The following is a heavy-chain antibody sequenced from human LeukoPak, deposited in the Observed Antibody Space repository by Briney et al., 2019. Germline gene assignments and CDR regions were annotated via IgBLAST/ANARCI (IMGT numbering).Heavy chain of an antibody. CDR2: INHSGST. Sequence: PSETLSLTCAVYGGSFSGYYWSWIRQPPGKGLEWIGEINHSGSTNYNPSLKSRVTISVDTSKNQFSLKLSSVTAADTAVYYCARGDIRSTSGGSHNWFDPWGQGTLVTVSS. CDR1: GGSFSGYY. D-gene: IGHD2-15*01. J-gene: IGHJ5*02. V-gene: IGHV4-34*01. CDR3: ARGDIRSTSGGSHNWFDP.